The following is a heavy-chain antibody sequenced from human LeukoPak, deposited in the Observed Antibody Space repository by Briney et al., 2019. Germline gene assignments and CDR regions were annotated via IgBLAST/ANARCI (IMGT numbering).Heavy chain of an antibody. CDR3: AKDAPLPAAAEDYYGMDV. V-gene: IGHV3-23*01. Sequence: PGGSLRLSCAASGFTFSSYAMSWVRQAPGKGLEWVSAISGSGGSTYYADSVKGRFTISRDNSKNTLYPQMNSLRAEDTAVYYCAKDAPLPAAAEDYYGMDVWGQGTTVTVSS. D-gene: IGHD6-13*01. CDR1: GFTFSSYA. J-gene: IGHJ6*02. CDR2: ISGSGGST.